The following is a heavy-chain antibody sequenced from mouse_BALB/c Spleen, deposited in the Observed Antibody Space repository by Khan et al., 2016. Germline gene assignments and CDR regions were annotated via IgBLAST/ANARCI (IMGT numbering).Heavy chain of an antibody. V-gene: IGHV4-1*02. CDR3: ARQLIYYAMDY. J-gene: IGHJ4*01. CDR1: GFDFSRYW. Sequence: EVKLLESGGGLVQPGGSLKLSCAASGFDFSRYWMSWVRQAPGKGLEWIGEINPDSSTINYTPSLKDKSIISRDNAKNTLYLQMSKVRSEDTALYYCARQLIYYAMDYWGQGTSVTVSS. CDR2: INPDSSTI. D-gene: IGHD4-1*01.